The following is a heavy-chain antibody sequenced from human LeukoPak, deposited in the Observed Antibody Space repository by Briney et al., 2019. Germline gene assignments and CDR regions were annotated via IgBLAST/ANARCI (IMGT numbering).Heavy chain of an antibody. J-gene: IGHJ5*02. CDR1: GYTFTGDY. D-gene: IGHD6-19*01. V-gene: IGHV1-2*02. CDR2: INPNSGGT. Sequence: ASVKVSCKASGYTFTGDYMHWVRQAPGQGLEWMGWINPNSGGTNYAQKFQGRVTMTRDTSISTAYMELSRLRSDDTAVYYCARSQWLVRGNNWFDPWGQGTLVTVSS. CDR3: ARSQWLVRGNNWFDP.